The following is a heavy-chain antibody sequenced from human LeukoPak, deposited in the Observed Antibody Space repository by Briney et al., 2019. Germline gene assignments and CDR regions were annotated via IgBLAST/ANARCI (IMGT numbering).Heavy chain of an antibody. CDR2: ISSSSSYI. V-gene: IGHV3-21*01. Sequence: PSETLSLTCTVSGGSISSSSYYWGWVRQAPGKGLEWVSSISSSSSYIYYADSVKGRFTISRDNAKNSLYLQMNSLRAEDTAVYYCARDTGYSSSWYWKRGLRAHDYWGQGTLVTVSS. D-gene: IGHD6-13*01. J-gene: IGHJ4*02. CDR3: ARDTGYSSSWYWKRGLRAHDY. CDR1: GGSISSSSYY.